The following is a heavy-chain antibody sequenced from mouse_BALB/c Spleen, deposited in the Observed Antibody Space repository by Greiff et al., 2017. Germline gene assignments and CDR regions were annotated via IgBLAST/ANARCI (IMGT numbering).Heavy chain of an antibody. Sequence: EVQLQQSGPGLVKPSQSLSLTCTVTGYSITSDYAWNWIRQFPGNKLEWMGYISYSGSTSYNPSLKSRISITRDTSKNQFFLQLNSVTTEDTATYYCARGTFVYAMDYWGQGTSVTVSS. CDR3: ARGTFVYAMDY. J-gene: IGHJ4*01. D-gene: IGHD3-3*01. CDR1: GYSITSDYA. CDR2: ISYSGST. V-gene: IGHV3-2*02.